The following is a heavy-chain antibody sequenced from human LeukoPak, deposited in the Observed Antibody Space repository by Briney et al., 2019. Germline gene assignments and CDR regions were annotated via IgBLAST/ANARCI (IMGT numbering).Heavy chain of an antibody. J-gene: IGHJ6*02. CDR2: ISGSGGAT. V-gene: IGHV3-23*01. CDR1: GFTFSNYA. D-gene: IGHD2-2*01. Sequence: PGGSLRLSCAASGFTFSNYAMSWVRQAPGKGLEWVSVISGSGGATYYADSVKGRFTISRDNSKNTLFLHMNSLRVEDTAVYYCAKAPPAATKYYYGMDVWGQGTTVTVSS. CDR3: AKAPPAATKYYYGMDV.